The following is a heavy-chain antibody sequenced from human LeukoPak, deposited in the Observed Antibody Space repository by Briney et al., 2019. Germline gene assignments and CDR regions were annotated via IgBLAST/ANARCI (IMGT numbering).Heavy chain of an antibody. J-gene: IGHJ3*02. D-gene: IGHD1-20*01. V-gene: IGHV1-69*05. CDR2: VIPIFGTA. Sequence: SVKVSCKASGGTFSSYAISWVRQAPGQGLEWMGRVIPIFGTANYAQKFQGRVTITTDESTSTAYMELSSLRSEDTAVYYCAREAPYNWNDDAFDIWGQGTMVTVSS. CDR1: GGTFSSYA. CDR3: AREAPYNWNDDAFDI.